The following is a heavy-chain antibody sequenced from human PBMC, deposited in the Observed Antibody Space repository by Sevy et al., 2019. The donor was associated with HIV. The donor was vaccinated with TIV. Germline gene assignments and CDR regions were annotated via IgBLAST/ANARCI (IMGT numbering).Heavy chain of an antibody. J-gene: IGHJ6*02. CDR3: ATNPSLSCAMMVVAEGGMDV. CDR2: IKSKSDGGTT. CDR1: GFTFSDPW. Sequence: GGSLRLSCVASGFTFSDPWMSWVRQPPGKGLEWVGRIKSKSDGGTTDYAAPVKGRFTISRDDSKNTLYLQMNSLKTNDTTVYYCATNPSLSCAMMVVAEGGMDVWGQGTTVTVSS. D-gene: IGHD3-22*01. V-gene: IGHV3-15*01.